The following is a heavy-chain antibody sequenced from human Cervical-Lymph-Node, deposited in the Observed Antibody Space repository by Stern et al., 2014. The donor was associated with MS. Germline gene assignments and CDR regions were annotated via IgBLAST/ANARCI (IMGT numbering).Heavy chain of an antibody. CDR3: ASGGEVDGGDV. CDR1: GNTLTIYY. Sequence: QLVQSGTEVKKPGASVKVFCKASGNTLTIYYIHLVLQAPGQGLAGMGVNNPRGGRTTYAQKLQGRVTMSRDTATINTYMELGSLRSDDTAVYYCASGGEVDGGDVWGQGTT. CDR2: NNPRGGRT. V-gene: IGHV1-46*04. D-gene: IGHD2-15*01. J-gene: IGHJ6*02.